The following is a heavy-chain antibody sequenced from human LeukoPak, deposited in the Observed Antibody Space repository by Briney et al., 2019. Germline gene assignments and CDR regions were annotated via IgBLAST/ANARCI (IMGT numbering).Heavy chain of an antibody. Sequence: SETLSLTCTVSGGSITTSSFYWGWIRQPPGKGLEWIGSIYSSGSTYYNPSLKSRVTVSIDTSKNQFSLKLRSVTAADTAVYYCARPTSNWHPSYFDYWGQGSLVTVSS. CDR1: GGSITTSSFY. CDR3: ARPTSNWHPSYFDY. J-gene: IGHJ4*02. V-gene: IGHV4-39*07. CDR2: IYSSGST. D-gene: IGHD6-13*01.